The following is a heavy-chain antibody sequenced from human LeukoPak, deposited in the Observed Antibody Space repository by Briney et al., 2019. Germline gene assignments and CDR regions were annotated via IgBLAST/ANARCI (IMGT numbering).Heavy chain of an antibody. J-gene: IGHJ4*02. CDR1: GGSISSYY. CDR3: AQSSGSYLSVDY. D-gene: IGHD3-10*01. Sequence: SETLSLTCTVSGGSISSYYWSWIRQPPGKGLEWIGYIYYSGSTNYNPSLKSRVTISVDTSKNQFSLKLSSVTAADTAVYYCAQSSGSYLSVDYWGQGTLVTVSS. V-gene: IGHV4-59*08. CDR2: IYYSGST.